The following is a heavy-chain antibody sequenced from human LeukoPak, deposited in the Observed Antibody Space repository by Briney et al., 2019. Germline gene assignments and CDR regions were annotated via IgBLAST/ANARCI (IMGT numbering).Heavy chain of an antibody. D-gene: IGHD1-26*01. CDR2: INPSGGST. V-gene: IGHV1-46*01. CDR3: AREERVGATDYYYYGMDV. Sequence: ASVKVSCKASGYTFTSYYMHWVRQAPGQGLEWMGIINPSGGSTSYAQRFQGRVTMTTDTSTSTAYMELRSLRSDDTAVYYCAREERVGATDYYYYGMDVWGQGTTVTVSS. CDR1: GYTFTSYY. J-gene: IGHJ6*02.